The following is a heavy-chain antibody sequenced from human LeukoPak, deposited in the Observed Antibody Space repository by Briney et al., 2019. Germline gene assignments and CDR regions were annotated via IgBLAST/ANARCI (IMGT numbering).Heavy chain of an antibody. J-gene: IGHJ4*02. D-gene: IGHD3-3*01. CDR1: GFTFSSYA. CDR2: IYSGGST. V-gene: IGHV3-53*01. Sequence: GGSLRLSCSASGFTFSSYAMSWVRQAPGKGLEWVSVIYSGGSTYYADSVKGRFTISRDNSKNTLYLQMNSLRAEDTAVYYCARALGVRDDYWGQGTLVTVSS. CDR3: ARALGVRDDY.